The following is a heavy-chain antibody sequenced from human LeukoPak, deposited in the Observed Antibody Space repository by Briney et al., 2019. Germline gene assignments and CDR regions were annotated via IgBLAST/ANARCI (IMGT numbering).Heavy chain of an antibody. Sequence: PGRSLRLSCAASGFTFDDYAMHWVRQAPGMGLEWVSGISWNSGNKGYADPVKGRFTISRDNAKNSLYLQMNSLRTEDTALYYCAKDKTTVTRGGLDVWGQGTTVTVSS. D-gene: IGHD4-11*01. CDR1: GFTFDDYA. V-gene: IGHV3-9*01. CDR3: AKDKTTVTRGGLDV. CDR2: ISWNSGNK. J-gene: IGHJ6*02.